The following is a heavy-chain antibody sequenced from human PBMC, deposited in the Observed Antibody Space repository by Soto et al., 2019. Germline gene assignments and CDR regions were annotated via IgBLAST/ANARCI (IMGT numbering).Heavy chain of an antibody. CDR2: IKHDGSEK. V-gene: IGHV3-7*01. D-gene: IGHD3-10*01. CDR3: AIITRGFSMDV. CDR1: GFTFSAYW. J-gene: IGHJ6*02. Sequence: GSLRISCAASGFTFSAYWMSWVRQTPGKGLEWVANIKHDGSEKYYVDSVKGRFTISRDNAKNSLFLEMNSLRAEDTAVFYCAIITRGFSMDVWGQGTTVTVSS.